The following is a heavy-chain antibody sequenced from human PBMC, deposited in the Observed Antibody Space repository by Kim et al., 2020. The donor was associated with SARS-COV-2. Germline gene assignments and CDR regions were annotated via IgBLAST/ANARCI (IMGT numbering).Heavy chain of an antibody. Sequence: GGSLRLSCAASGFTFSSYAMSWVRQAPGKGLEWVSAISGSGGSTYYADSVKGRFTISRDNSKNTLYLQMNSLRAEDTAVYYCVLYYDFWSGYGYYYYGMDVWGQGTTVTVSS. CDR2: ISGSGGST. CDR3: VLYYDFWSGYGYYYYGMDV. CDR1: GFTFSSYA. J-gene: IGHJ6*02. V-gene: IGHV3-23*01. D-gene: IGHD3-3*01.